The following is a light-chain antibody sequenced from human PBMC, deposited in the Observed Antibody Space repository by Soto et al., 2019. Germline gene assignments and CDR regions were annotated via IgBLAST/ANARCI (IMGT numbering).Light chain of an antibody. Sequence: EIVLTQSPGTLSLSPGERATLSCRASQSVSSSYLAWYQQKPGQAPRLLIYGASIRATGIPDRFSGSGSGTHFTLTISRLEPEDFAVYYCQQYGSSPLTFGGGTKVEIK. V-gene: IGKV3-20*01. CDR2: GAS. J-gene: IGKJ4*01. CDR3: QQYGSSPLT. CDR1: QSVSSSY.